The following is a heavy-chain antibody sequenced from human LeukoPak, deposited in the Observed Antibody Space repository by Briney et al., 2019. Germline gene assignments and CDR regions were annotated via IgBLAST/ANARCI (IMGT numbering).Heavy chain of an antibody. CDR1: GFTFSSYG. Sequence: GGSLRLSCAASGFTFSSYGMHWVRQAPGKGLELVAFIRYDGSNKYYADSLKGRFTISRANSKNSLYLQMNSLTAEDTPVYYCAHDLRRIVGAPKRMHVWGKGTTLTVPS. J-gene: IGHJ6*03. CDR3: AHDLRRIVGAPKRMHV. V-gene: IGHV3-30*02. D-gene: IGHD1-26*01. CDR2: IRYDGSNK.